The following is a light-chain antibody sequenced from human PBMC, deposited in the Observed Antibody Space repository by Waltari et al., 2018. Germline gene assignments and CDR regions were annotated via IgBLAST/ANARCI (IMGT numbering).Light chain of an antibody. CDR2: EVS. CDR3: ATWDDSLNGWV. J-gene: IGLJ3*02. V-gene: IGLV2-18*01. Sequence: QSALTQPPSVSGSPGQSVTISCTGTRSDVGSITRFPWYQQPPGTAPKLMIYEVSPRPSGVPDRFSGSKSGNTASLTISGLRSDDEADYYCATWDDSLNGWVFGGGTKLTVL. CDR1: RSDVGSITR.